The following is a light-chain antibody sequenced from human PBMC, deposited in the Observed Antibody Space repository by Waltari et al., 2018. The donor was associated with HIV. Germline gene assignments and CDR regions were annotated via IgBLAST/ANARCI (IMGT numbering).Light chain of an antibody. CDR3: AAWNDRLSGYV. CDR2: RNN. Sequence: QSVLTQPPSASGPPGQRVTISCSGRSSNIGRNYVYWYQQLPGTAPKLLIYRNNQRPSGVPDRVSGSKSGTSASLAISGLRSEDEADYYCAAWNDRLSGYVFGTGTKVTV. CDR1: SSNIGRNY. J-gene: IGLJ1*01. V-gene: IGLV1-47*01.